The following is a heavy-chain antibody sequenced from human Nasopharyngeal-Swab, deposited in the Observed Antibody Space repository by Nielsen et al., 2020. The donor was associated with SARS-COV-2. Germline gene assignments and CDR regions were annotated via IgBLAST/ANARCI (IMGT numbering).Heavy chain of an antibody. CDR3: VHTYDFWSGSYNYGMDV. D-gene: IGHD3-3*01. V-gene: IGHV2-5*01. Sequence: SGPTLVKPTQTLTLTCTFSGFSLSTVGVGVAWIRQPPGKALEWLALSNWNDDKRYSPSLQSRLTITKDTSKKQVVLTMTNMDAVDTATYYCVHTYDFWSGSYNYGMDVWGQGTTVTVSS. CDR2: SNWNDDK. J-gene: IGHJ6*02. CDR1: GFSLSTVGVG.